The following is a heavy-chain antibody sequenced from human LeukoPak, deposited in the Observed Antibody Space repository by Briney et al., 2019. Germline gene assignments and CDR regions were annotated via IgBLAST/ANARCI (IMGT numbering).Heavy chain of an antibody. CDR1: GLTFSSYS. D-gene: IGHD5-12*01. V-gene: IGHV3-21*01. CDR3: ARDSAYSGYETKYDY. CDR2: ISSSSSYI. Sequence: GGSLRLSCAASGLTFSSYSMKWVRQAPGKGLEWVSSISSSSSYIYYADSVKGRFTISRDNAKNSLYLQMNSLRAEDTAVYYCARDSAYSGYETKYDYWGQGTLVTVSS. J-gene: IGHJ4*02.